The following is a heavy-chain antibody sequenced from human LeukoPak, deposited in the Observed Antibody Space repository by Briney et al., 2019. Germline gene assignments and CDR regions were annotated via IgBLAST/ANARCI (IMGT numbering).Heavy chain of an antibody. V-gene: IGHV4-61*08. CDR1: GGSISSSDYY. J-gene: IGHJ4*02. CDR2: IHSSGNI. Sequence: PSETLSLTCTVSGGSISSSDYYWSWIRQPPGKGLEWIGHIHSSGNINYNPSLKSRFTISLDTSNNQFSLKLSPATAADTAVYYCARGARNFYASGHFDSWGQGTPVTVSS. CDR3: ARGARNFYASGHFDS. D-gene: IGHD3-10*01.